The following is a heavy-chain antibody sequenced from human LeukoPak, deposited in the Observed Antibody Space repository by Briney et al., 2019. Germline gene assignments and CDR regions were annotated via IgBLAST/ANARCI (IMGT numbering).Heavy chain of an antibody. CDR3: TTPTGPAVIIDY. Sequence: GGSLRLSCAASGFTFSSYGIHWVRQAPGKGLEWVAFIRKEGTNKYYSDSVKGRFTISRDNSKNTLYLEMNSLRAEDTAVYYCTTPTGPAVIIDYWGPGTLVTVSS. V-gene: IGHV3-30*02. CDR1: GFTFSSYG. CDR2: IRKEGTNK. J-gene: IGHJ4*02. D-gene: IGHD2-2*01.